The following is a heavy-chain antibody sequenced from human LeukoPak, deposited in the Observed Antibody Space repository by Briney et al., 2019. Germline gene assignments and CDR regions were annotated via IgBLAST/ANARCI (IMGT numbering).Heavy chain of an antibody. CDR1: GGSISSSTHY. J-gene: IGHJ3*02. CDR3: ARNDTSGYFDI. Sequence: SETLSLTCTVSGGSISSSTHYWGWIRQSPGKGLEWIGSMYNSGSISYNPSLRSRVTITVDTSKNQFSLTFNSVTAADMALYFCARNDTSGYFDIWGQGTMVTVSS. D-gene: IGHD5-12*01. CDR2: MYNSGSI. V-gene: IGHV4-39*01.